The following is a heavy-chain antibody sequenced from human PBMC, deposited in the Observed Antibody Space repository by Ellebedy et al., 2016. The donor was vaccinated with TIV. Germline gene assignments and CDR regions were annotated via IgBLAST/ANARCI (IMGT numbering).Heavy chain of an antibody. J-gene: IGHJ5*02. V-gene: IGHV3-23*01. Sequence: EGSLRLSXAASGFTFITYAMSWVRQAPGKGLKWVSGISGRDTRTYYADSVKGRFTISRDNSNNTLYLQMNSLRAEDTAVYYCARDSITMFFDPWGRGTLVTVSS. D-gene: IGHD3-10*02. CDR2: ISGRDTRT. CDR3: ARDSITMFFDP. CDR1: GFTFITYA.